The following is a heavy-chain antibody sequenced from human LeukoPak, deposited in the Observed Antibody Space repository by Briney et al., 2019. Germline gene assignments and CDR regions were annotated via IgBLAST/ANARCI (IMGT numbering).Heavy chain of an antibody. CDR1: GGSISSYY. V-gene: IGHV4-59*01. D-gene: IGHD5-18*01. CDR3: ARGDVDTVINY. CDR2: IYYGGST. Sequence: SETLSLTCTVSGGSISSYYWSWIRQPPGKGLEWIGYIYYGGSTNYNPSLKSRVTISVDTSKNQFSLKLSSVTAADTAVYYCARGDVDTVINYWGQGTLVTVSS. J-gene: IGHJ4*02.